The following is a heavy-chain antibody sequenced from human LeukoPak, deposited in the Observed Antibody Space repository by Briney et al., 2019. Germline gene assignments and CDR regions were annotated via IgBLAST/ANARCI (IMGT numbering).Heavy chain of an antibody. V-gene: IGHV3-15*01. CDR2: IKSKTDGGTT. Sequence: LTCTVSGGSISSYYWSWVRQAPGKGLEWVGRIKSKTDGGTTDYAAPVKGRFTISRDDSKNTLYLQMNSLKTEDTAVYYCTTEYSSSSGGFDYWGQGTLVTVSS. CDR1: GGSISSYY. D-gene: IGHD6-6*01. CDR3: TTEYSSSSGGFDY. J-gene: IGHJ4*02.